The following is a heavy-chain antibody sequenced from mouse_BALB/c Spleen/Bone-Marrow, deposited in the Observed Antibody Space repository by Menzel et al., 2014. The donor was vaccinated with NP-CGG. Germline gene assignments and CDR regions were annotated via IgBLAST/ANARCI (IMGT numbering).Heavy chain of an antibody. CDR2: INPSTGYT. CDR1: GYTFTSYW. V-gene: IGHV1-7*01. J-gene: IGHJ3*01. Sequence: QVQLQQSGAELAKPGASVKMSCKASGYTFTSYWMHWVKQRPGQGLEWIGYINPSTGYTEYNQKFKDKATLTADKSSSTAYMQLSSLTSEDSAVYYCARYHYGYDGFAYWGRGTLVTVSA. D-gene: IGHD2-2*01. CDR3: ARYHYGYDGFAY.